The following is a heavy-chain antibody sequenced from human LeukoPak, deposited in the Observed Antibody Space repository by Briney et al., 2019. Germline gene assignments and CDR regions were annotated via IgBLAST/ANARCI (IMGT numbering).Heavy chain of an antibody. J-gene: IGHJ4*02. CDR1: GGSISSGGYY. CDR2: IYYSGST. CDR3: QSRYLEWLLEY. V-gene: IGHV4-31*08. D-gene: IGHD3-3*01. Sequence: PSQTRSLTCTASGGSISSGGYYWSWIRQHPGKGLEWIGYIYYSGSTYYNPSLKSRVTISVDTSKNQFSLRLSSVTAADTAVYYCQSRYLEWLLEYWGQGTLVTVSS.